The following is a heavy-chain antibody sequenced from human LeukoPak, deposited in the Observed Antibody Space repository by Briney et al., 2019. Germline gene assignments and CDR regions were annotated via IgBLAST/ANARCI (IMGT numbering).Heavy chain of an antibody. J-gene: IGHJ4*02. Sequence: PSETLSLTCTVSGGSISSYYWTWTRQPPGKGLEWIGYIYYRGSTNYNPSLKSRVTISVDTSKNQFSLKLTSVTAADTAVYYWARGVNSGYFDYCGQGTLVTVSS. CDR2: IYYRGST. CDR3: ARGVNSGYFDY. D-gene: IGHD1-26*01. V-gene: IGHV4-59*01. CDR1: GGSISSYY.